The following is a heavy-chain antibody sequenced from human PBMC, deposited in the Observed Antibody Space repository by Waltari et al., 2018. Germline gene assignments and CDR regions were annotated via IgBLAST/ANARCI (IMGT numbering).Heavy chain of an antibody. D-gene: IGHD1-1*01. CDR2: IKEDGSET. Sequence: EVQLVESGGGLVQPGGSRRLSCAASGLTFRSYWMSWVRQAQVKGLEWVAGIKEDGSETYYVDSVKGRFTISRDNAKNSLYLHMNSLRAEDTAVYYCASHGPWTFNYWGQGTLVTVSS. J-gene: IGHJ4*02. V-gene: IGHV3-7*02. CDR1: GLTFRSYW. CDR3: ASHGPWTFNY.